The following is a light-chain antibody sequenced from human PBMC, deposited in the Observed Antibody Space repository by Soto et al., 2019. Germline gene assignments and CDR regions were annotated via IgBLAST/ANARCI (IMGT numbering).Light chain of an antibody. Sequence: SALTQPASVSGSPGQSITISCTGTSSDVGGYNFVSWYQQPPGNAPKLMIYEVNNRPSGVSNRFSGSKSGNTASLTISGLQAEDEADYYCSSYTSSSTLVFGGGTKLTVL. CDR1: SSDVGGYNF. J-gene: IGLJ2*01. V-gene: IGLV2-14*01. CDR3: SSYTSSSTLV. CDR2: EVN.